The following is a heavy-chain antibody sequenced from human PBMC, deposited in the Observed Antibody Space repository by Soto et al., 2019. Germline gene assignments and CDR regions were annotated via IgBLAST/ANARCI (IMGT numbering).Heavy chain of an antibody. J-gene: IGHJ5*02. Sequence: SQTLSLTCAISGDSVSSNSAAWNWIRQSPSRGLAWLGRTYYRSKWYNDYAVSVKSRITINPDTSKNQFSLQLNSVTPEDTAVYYCARDEAAAGTSVDWLDPCGQGTLVTVSS. D-gene: IGHD6-13*01. CDR2: TYYRSKWYN. CDR1: GDSVSSNSAA. V-gene: IGHV6-1*01. CDR3: ARDEAAAGTSVDWLDP.